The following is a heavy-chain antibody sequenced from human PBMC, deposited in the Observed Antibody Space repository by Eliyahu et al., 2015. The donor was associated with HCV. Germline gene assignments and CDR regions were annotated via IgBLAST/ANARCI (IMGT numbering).Heavy chain of an antibody. CDR3: AKITTVEFDY. CDR1: GFTFSSYA. CDR2: ISGSGGSI. Sequence: EVQLVESGGGLVQPGGSLRLSCAASGFTFSSYAMNWVRQAPGKGLEWVSTISGSGGSIYYADSVKGRFTISRDNSKNTLFLQMNSLRAEDTAVYYCAKITTVEFDYWGQGTLVTVSS. D-gene: IGHD4-23*01. J-gene: IGHJ4*02. V-gene: IGHV3-23*04.